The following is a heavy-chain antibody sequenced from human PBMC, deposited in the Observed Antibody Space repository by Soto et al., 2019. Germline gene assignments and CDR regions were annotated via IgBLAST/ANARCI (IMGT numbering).Heavy chain of an antibody. CDR2: ISSSSSTI. V-gene: IGHV3-48*01. CDR1: GFTFSSYS. CDR3: ARAGVTTARFFLAGVDWFDP. D-gene: IGHD4-17*01. Sequence: EVQLVESGGGLVQPGGSLRLSCAASGFTFSSYSMNWVRQAPGKGLEWVSYISSSSSTIYYADSVKGRFTISRDNAKNSLYLQMNSLRAEDTAVYYCARAGVTTARFFLAGVDWFDPWGQGTLVTVSS. J-gene: IGHJ5*02.